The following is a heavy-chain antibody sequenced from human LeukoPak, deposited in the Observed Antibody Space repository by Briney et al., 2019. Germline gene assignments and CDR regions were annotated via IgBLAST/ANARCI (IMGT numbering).Heavy chain of an antibody. D-gene: IGHD2-2*02. CDR1: GFTFSDYY. V-gene: IGHV3-11*04. CDR2: ISNSGSTI. CDR3: ARDRPLRYCSSTSCYIDAFDI. J-gene: IGHJ3*02. Sequence: GGSLRLSCAASGFTFSDYYMIWIRQAPGKGLEWVSYISNSGSTIYYADSVKGRFTISRDNAKNSLYLQVNSLRAEDTAVYYCARDRPLRYCSSTSCYIDAFDIWGQGTMVTVSS.